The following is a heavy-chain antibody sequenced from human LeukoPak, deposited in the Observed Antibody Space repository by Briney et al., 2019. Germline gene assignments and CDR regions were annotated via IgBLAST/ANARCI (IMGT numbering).Heavy chain of an antibody. V-gene: IGHV1-24*01. CDR2: FDPGDAET. CDR1: GGTFSSYA. CDR3: AAGGVYDLLKY. Sequence: ASVKVTCKASGGTFSSYAISWVRQAPGKGLEWMGGFDPGDAETIYAQTFQGRVTMTEDTSTDTAYMELSSLRSEDTAVYYCAAGGVYDLLKYWGQGALVTVSS. D-gene: IGHD5/OR15-5a*01. J-gene: IGHJ4*02.